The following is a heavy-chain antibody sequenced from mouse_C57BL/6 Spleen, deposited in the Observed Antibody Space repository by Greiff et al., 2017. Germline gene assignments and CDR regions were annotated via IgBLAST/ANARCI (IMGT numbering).Heavy chain of an antibody. CDR1: GFTFSDYY. V-gene: IGHV5-12*01. CDR3: ARQRDYDYAWFAY. J-gene: IGHJ3*01. Sequence: EVHLVESGGGLVQPGGSLKLSCAASGFTFSDYYMYWVRQTPEKRLEWVAYISNGGGSTYYPDTVKGRFTISRDNAKNTLYLQMSRLKSEDTAMYYCARQRDYDYAWFAYWGQGTLVTVSA. CDR2: ISNGGGST. D-gene: IGHD2-4*01.